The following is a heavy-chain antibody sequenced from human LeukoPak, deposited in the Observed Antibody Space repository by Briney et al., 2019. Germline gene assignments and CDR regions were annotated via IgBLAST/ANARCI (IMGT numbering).Heavy chain of an antibody. Sequence: GGSLRLSCAASGFTFSSYGMHWVRQAPGKGLEWVAVIWYDGSNKYYADSVKGRFNISRDDSKNTLYLQMNSLRAEDTAVYYCARDVRGGSGSYYGGVDYWGQGTLVTVPS. CDR1: GFTFSSYG. CDR3: ARDVRGGSGSYYGGVDY. CDR2: IWYDGSNK. J-gene: IGHJ4*02. D-gene: IGHD3-10*01. V-gene: IGHV3-33*01.